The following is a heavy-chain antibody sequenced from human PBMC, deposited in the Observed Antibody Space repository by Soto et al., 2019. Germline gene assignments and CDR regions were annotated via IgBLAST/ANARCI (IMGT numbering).Heavy chain of an antibody. V-gene: IGHV5-51*01. Sequence: PGESLKISCKGSGYSFTSYWIGWVRQMPGKGLEWMGIIYPGDSDTRYSPSFQGQVTISADKSISTAYLQWSSLKASDTAIYYCARATIGGAGTIYFDYWGQGTLVTVSS. CDR1: GYSFTSYW. J-gene: IGHJ4*02. D-gene: IGHD6-19*01. CDR3: ARATIGGAGTIYFDY. CDR2: IYPGDSDT.